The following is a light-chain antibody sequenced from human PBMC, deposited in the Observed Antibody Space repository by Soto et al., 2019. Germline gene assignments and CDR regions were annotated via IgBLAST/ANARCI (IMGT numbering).Light chain of an antibody. J-gene: IGKJ4*01. Sequence: DLQMTQSPSSLSASVGDRVTITCQASQDISNYLNWYQQKPGKAPKLLIYDASNLETGVPSRFSGCGSGTDFTFTISSLQPEDIATYYCQQYDNLPTLTFGGGTKVEIK. CDR1: QDISNY. CDR2: DAS. V-gene: IGKV1-33*01. CDR3: QQYDNLPTLT.